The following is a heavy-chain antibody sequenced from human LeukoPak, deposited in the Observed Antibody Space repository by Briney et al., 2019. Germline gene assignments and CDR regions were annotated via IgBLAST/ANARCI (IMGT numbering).Heavy chain of an antibody. Sequence: GGSLRLSCAASGFTFSSYWMTWVRQAPGKGLEWVANINQDGSEKYSVDSVKGRFTISRDNAKNTMYLQMNSLGVEDTALYYCAKDLKRDGKWDLDYWGQGILVTVSS. J-gene: IGHJ4*02. CDR2: INQDGSEK. D-gene: IGHD1-26*01. CDR1: GFTFSSYW. V-gene: IGHV3-7*03. CDR3: AKDLKRDGKWDLDY.